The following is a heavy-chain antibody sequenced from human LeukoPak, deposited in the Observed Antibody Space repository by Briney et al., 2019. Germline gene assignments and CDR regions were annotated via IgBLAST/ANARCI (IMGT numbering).Heavy chain of an antibody. CDR3: ARDRGPMTTVTAGGNWFDP. Sequence: SETLSLTCTVSGGSISSYYWSWLRQPAGKGLEWIGRIYTSGSTNYNPSLKSRDTMSVDTSKNQFSLKLSSVTAADTAVYYCARDRGPMTTVTAGGNWFDPWGQGTLVTVSS. CDR1: GGSISSYY. J-gene: IGHJ5*02. CDR2: IYTSGST. V-gene: IGHV4-4*07. D-gene: IGHD4-17*01.